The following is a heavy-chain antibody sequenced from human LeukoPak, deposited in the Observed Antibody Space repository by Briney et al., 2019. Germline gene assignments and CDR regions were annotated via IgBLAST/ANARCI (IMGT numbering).Heavy chain of an antibody. CDR1: GGTFSSYA. D-gene: IGHD6-6*01. Sequence: SVKVSCKASGGTFSSYAISWVRQAPGQGLEWMGRIIPIFGTANYAQKFQGRVTMTRNTSISTAYMELSSLRSEDTAVYYCARGMKSIANAFDIWGQGTMVTVSS. V-gene: IGHV1-69*05. J-gene: IGHJ3*02. CDR2: IIPIFGTA. CDR3: ARGMKSIANAFDI.